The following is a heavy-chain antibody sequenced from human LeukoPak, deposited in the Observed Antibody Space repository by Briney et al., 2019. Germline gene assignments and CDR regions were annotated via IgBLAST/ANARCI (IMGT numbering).Heavy chain of an antibody. CDR3: ARDYSDSSGYYIY. CDR2: IYYSGST. D-gene: IGHD3-22*01. Sequence: PSETLSLTCAVYGGSFSDYYWSWIRQPPGKGLEWIGYIYYSGSTYYNPSLKSRVTISVDTSKNQFSLKLSSVTAADTAVYYCARDYSDSSGYYIYWGQGTLVTVSS. V-gene: IGHV4-30-4*08. CDR1: GGSFSDYY. J-gene: IGHJ4*02.